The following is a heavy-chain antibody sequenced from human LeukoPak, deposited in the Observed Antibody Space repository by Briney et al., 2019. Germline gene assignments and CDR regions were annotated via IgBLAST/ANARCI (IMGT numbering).Heavy chain of an antibody. CDR3: AKKGLRYSYGYDWLSAHWPFDY. CDR1: GFTLSSYG. Sequence: SGGSLRLSCAASGFTLSSYGMHWVRQAPGKGLEWVAFIRYDGSNKYYADSVKGRFTISRDNSKNTLYLQMNSLRAEDTAVYYCAKKGLRYSYGYDWLSAHWPFDYWGQGTLVTVSS. D-gene: IGHD5-18*01. J-gene: IGHJ4*02. V-gene: IGHV3-30*02. CDR2: IRYDGSNK.